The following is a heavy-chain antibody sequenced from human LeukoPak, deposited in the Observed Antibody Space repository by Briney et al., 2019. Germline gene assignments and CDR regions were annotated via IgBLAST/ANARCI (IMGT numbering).Heavy chain of an antibody. CDR3: ARAPYYDILTGYYLDY. CDR1: GYTFSNYA. J-gene: IGHJ4*02. V-gene: IGHV1-8*02. Sequence: ASVKVSCKASGYTFSNYAMNWVRQATGQGLEWMGWMNPNSGNTGYAQKFQGRVTMTRNTSISTAYMELSSLRSEDTAVYYCARAPYYDILTGYYLDYWGQGTLVTVSS. D-gene: IGHD3-9*01. CDR2: MNPNSGNT.